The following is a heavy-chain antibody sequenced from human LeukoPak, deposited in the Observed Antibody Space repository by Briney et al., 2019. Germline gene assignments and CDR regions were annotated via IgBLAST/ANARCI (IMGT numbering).Heavy chain of an antibody. V-gene: IGHV3-48*03. CDR2: ISSSGSTI. CDR3: ARDYYDSSGYYPFDY. D-gene: IGHD3-22*01. CDR1: GFTFSSYE. J-gene: IGHJ4*02. Sequence: GGSLRLSCAASGFTFSSYEMNWVRQAPGKGLEWVSYISSSGSTIYYADSEKGRFTISRDNAKNSLYLQMNSLRAEDTAVYYCARDYYDSSGYYPFDYWGQGTLVTVSS.